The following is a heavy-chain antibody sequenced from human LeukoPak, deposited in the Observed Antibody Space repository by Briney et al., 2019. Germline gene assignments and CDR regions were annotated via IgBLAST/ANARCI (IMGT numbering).Heavy chain of an antibody. V-gene: IGHV3-9*01. CDR1: GFTFDDYA. D-gene: IGHD3-22*01. CDR3: AKGYSSGYYYGAFDI. Sequence: GGSLRLSCAASGFTFDDYAMHWVRQAPGKGLEWVSGISWNSGSIGYADSVKGRFTISRDNAKNSLYLQMNSLGAEDTALHYCAKGYSSGYYYGAFDIWGQGTMVTVSS. CDR2: ISWNSGSI. J-gene: IGHJ3*02.